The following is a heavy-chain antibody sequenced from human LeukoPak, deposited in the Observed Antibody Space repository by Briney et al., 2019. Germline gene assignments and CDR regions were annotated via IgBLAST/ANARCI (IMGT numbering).Heavy chain of an antibody. D-gene: IGHD6-19*01. CDR1: GGTFSSYG. CDR2: IIPIFGTT. CDR3: ATNFKTVAANWFDP. J-gene: IGHJ5*02. Sequence: ASVKVSCKASGGTFSSYGVSWMRQAQGQGLEWMGRIIPIFGTTKYAQKFQGRVTITTDESTSTAYMELSSLRSEDTAVYYCATNFKTVAANWFDPWGQGTLLTVSS. V-gene: IGHV1-69*05.